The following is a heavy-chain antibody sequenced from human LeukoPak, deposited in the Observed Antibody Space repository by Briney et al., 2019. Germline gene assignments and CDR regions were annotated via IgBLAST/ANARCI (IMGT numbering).Heavy chain of an antibody. D-gene: IGHD2-21*02. CDR1: GFTFSDAW. V-gene: IGHV3-15*01. Sequence: GGSLRLSCAASGFTFSDAWMGWVRQAPGKGLEWVGRIKSDTDGGATDYAAPVKGRFTISRDDSRDTLYLQMNGLHTGDTGVYYCTTDPPPTYCGGDCLEYFQHWGQGTLVTVSS. J-gene: IGHJ1*01. CDR2: IKSDTDGGAT. CDR3: TTDPPPTYCGGDCLEYFQH.